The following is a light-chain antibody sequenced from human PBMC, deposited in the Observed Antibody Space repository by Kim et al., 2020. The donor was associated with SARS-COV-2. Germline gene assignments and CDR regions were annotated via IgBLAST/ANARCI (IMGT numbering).Light chain of an antibody. CDR2: GAS. V-gene: IGKV3-20*01. J-gene: IGKJ1*01. CDR3: QQYGSSPRGT. Sequence: DIVLTQSPGTLSLSPGERATLSCRASQSVSSSQLAWYQQKAGQAPKLLIYGASSRATGIPDRFSGSGSGTDFTLTISRLEPEDFAVYYCQQYGSSPRGTFGQGTKLDIK. CDR1: QSVSSSQ.